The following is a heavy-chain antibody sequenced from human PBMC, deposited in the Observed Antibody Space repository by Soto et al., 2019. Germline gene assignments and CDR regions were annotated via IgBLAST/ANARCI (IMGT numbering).Heavy chain of an antibody. Sequence: TSETLSLTCAVYGGSFSGYYWSWIRQPPGKGLEWIGEISHSGSTNYNPSLKRRLTISVDTSKNQFSLKLSSATAADTAVYYCARGIRVGATFYGMDVWGQGTTVTVSS. CDR3: ARGIRVGATFYGMDV. V-gene: IGHV4-34*01. CDR1: GGSFSGYY. D-gene: IGHD1-26*01. CDR2: ISHSGST. J-gene: IGHJ6*02.